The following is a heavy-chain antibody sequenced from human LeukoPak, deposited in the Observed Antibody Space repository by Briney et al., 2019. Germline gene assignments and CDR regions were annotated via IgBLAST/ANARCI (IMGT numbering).Heavy chain of an antibody. V-gene: IGHV3-53*01. CDR3: ARVQWLSFDY. CDR2: IDSGGGT. D-gene: IGHD3-22*01. J-gene: IGHJ4*02. Sequence: PGGSLRLSCAASGFTVSSNYMSWVRQAPGKGLEWVSVIDSGGGTYYADSVKGRFTISRDNSKNTLYLQMNSLRAEDTAVYYCARVQWLSFDYWGQGTLVTVSS. CDR1: GFTVSSNY.